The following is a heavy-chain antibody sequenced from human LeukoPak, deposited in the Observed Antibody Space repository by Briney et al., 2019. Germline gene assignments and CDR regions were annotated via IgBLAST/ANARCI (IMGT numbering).Heavy chain of an antibody. Sequence: SETLSLTCSISGGSISINNFWWGWIRQSPGKAMEWVGSVYYSGSTYYNPSLTRRLTMSVDTSKNQFSLKLTSLTAADTAVYYCARGTSFGLMNSDNWGQGTLVIVSS. CDR2: VYYSGST. D-gene: IGHD2-8*01. CDR1: GGSISINNFW. V-gene: IGHV4-39*07. CDR3: ARGTSFGLMNSDN. J-gene: IGHJ4*02.